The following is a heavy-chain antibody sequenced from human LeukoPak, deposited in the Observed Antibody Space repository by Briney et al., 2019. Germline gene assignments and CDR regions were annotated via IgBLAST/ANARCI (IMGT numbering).Heavy chain of an antibody. J-gene: IGHJ4*02. V-gene: IGHV4-39*01. D-gene: IGHD3-9*01. CDR2: IYYSGNT. CDR3: ARGYYDVLTGHPKNFDY. CDR1: GGSISSSSNY. Sequence: SETLSLTCTVSGGSISSSSNYWGWIRQSPGKGLEWIGRIYYSGNTYYSPSLKSRVTISVDTSKNQFSLKLSSVTAADTAVYYCARGYYDVLTGHPKNFDYWGQGTLVTASS.